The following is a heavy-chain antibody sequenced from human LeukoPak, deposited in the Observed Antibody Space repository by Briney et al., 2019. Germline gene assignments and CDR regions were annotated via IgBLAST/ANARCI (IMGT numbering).Heavy chain of an antibody. V-gene: IGHV3-23*01. Sequence: GGSLRLSCAASGFTFSGYEMNWVRQAPGKGLEWVSGISGGGRSIYYADSVKGRFNISRDNSKNILYLQMTDVTVEDTAVYYCAKECEQLVGNNWFDPWGQGTLVTVSS. D-gene: IGHD1/OR15-1a*01. CDR3: AKECEQLVGNNWFDP. CDR1: GFTFSGYE. CDR2: ISGGGRSI. J-gene: IGHJ5*02.